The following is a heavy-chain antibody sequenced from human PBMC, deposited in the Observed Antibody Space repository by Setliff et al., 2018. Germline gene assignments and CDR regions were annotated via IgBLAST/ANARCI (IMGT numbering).Heavy chain of an antibody. J-gene: IGHJ6*02. CDR2: IYTSGTT. V-gene: IGHV4-61*02. CDR3: AREYVVISFVRNTHSHYGMDV. D-gene: IGHD2-21*01. Sequence: SETLSLTCTVSGASISSGSYYWSWIRQPAGKGLEWLGRIYTSGTTNYSPSLKSRVSIPSDTSKNVISLKLNSVTAADTAVCFCAREYVVISFVRNTHSHYGMDVWGQGTTVTVSS. CDR1: GASISSGSYY.